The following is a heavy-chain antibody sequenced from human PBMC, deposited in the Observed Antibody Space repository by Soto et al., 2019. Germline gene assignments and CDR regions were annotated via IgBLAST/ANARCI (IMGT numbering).Heavy chain of an antibody. V-gene: IGHV1-18*01. CDR2: ISAHNGNT. Sequence: ASVKVSCKASGYTFTSYGISCVRQAPGQGLEWMGWISAHNGNTNYAQKLQGRVTMTTDTSTSTAYMELRSLRSDDTAVYYCARDGKYSSGWYFDYWGQGTLVTVSS. J-gene: IGHJ4*02. D-gene: IGHD6-19*01. CDR1: GYTFTSYG. CDR3: ARDGKYSSGWYFDY.